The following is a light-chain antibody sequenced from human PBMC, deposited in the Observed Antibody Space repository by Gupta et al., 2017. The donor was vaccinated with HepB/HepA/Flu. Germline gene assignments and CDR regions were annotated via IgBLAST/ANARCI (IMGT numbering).Light chain of an antibody. CDR1: SRDVGKYDL. Sequence: QSALTQPASVSGSLGQSITISCTGTSRDVGKYDLVSWYQQAPGKAPKLIIYEVAKRPSGISSRFSGSKSGNTASLTISGLQAWDEADYYCYSYTGSNTYLPFGGGTKLTVL. V-gene: IGLV2-23*02. CDR3: YSYTGSNTYLP. CDR2: EVA. J-gene: IGLJ2*01.